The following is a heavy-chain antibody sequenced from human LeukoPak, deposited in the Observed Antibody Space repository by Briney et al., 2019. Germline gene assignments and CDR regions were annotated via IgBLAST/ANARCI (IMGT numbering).Heavy chain of an antibody. V-gene: IGHV3-21*01. D-gene: IGHD6-19*01. CDR2: ISSSSSYI. Sequence: GGSLRLSCAASGFTFSSYGMNWVRQAPGKGLEWVSSISSSSSYIYYADSVKGRFTISRDNAKNSLYLQMNSLRAEDTAVYYCAREISGWYYFDYWGQGTLVTVSS. CDR1: GFTFSSYG. CDR3: AREISGWYYFDY. J-gene: IGHJ4*02.